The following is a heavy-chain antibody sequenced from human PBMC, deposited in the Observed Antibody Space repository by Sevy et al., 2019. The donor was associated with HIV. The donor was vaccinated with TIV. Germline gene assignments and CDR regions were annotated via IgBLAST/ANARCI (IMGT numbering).Heavy chain of an antibody. D-gene: IGHD6-13*01. Sequence: GGSLRLSCAASGFTFSSHSMNWVRQAPGKGLEWVSSITSSSYYIYYADSVKGRFTISRDNAKNSLYLQMNSLRAEDTAVYYCARAVYSSSLTPFDYWGQGTLVTVSS. CDR2: ITSSSYYI. CDR1: GFTFSSHS. V-gene: IGHV3-21*01. J-gene: IGHJ4*02. CDR3: ARAVYSSSLTPFDY.